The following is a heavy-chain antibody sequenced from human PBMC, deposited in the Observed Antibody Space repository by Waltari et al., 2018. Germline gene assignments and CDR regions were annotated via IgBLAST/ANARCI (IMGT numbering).Heavy chain of an antibody. V-gene: IGHV4-59*01. CDR2: IYYSGST. CDR1: GGSISSYY. CDR3: ARAARGAFDI. Sequence: QVQLQESGPGLVKPSETLSLTCTVSGGSISSYYWSWIRQPPGKGLEWIGYIYYSGSTNYNPSLKSRVTISVDTSKNQFSLKLSSVTAADTAMYYCARAARGAFDIWGQGTMVTVSS. J-gene: IGHJ3*02.